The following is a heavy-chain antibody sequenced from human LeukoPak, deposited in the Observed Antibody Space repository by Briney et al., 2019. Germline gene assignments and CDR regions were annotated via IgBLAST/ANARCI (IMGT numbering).Heavy chain of an antibody. CDR3: AKDFSAVALLRGI. D-gene: IGHD6-19*01. J-gene: IGHJ3*02. Sequence: GGSLRLSCAASGFTFSSYGMHWVRQAPGKGLEWVAVISYDGSNKYYADSVKGRFTISRDNSKNTLYLQMNSLRAEDTAVYYCAKDFSAVALLRGIWGQGTMVTVSS. CDR2: ISYDGSNK. V-gene: IGHV3-30*18. CDR1: GFTFSSYG.